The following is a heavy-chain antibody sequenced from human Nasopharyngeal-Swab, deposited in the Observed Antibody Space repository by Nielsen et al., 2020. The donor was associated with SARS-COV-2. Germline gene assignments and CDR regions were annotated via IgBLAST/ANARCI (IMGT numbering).Heavy chain of an antibody. J-gene: IGHJ6*03. CDR1: GYTFTSYY. Sequence: ASVKVSCKASGYTFTSYYMHWVRQAPGQGLEWMGIINPSGGSTSYAQKFQGRATMTRDTSTSTVYMELSSLRSEDTAVYYCARGDDILTAYYYYYYMDVWGKGTTVTVSS. V-gene: IGHV1-46*01. CDR2: INPSGGST. CDR3: ARGDDILTAYYYYYYMDV. D-gene: IGHD3-9*01.